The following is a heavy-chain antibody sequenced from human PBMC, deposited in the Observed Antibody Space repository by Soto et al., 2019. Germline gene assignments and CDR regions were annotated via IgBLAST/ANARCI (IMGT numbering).Heavy chain of an antibody. Sequence: QVQLVQSGAEVKKPGSSVKVSCKASGGTFSSYAISWVRQAPGQGLEWMGGIIPIFGTANYAQKSQGRVTITADESTSTAYMELSSLRSEDTAVYYCARDLVLGSQLLRRVGGMDVWGQGTTVTVSS. CDR3: ARDLVLGSQLLRRVGGMDV. V-gene: IGHV1-69*01. D-gene: IGHD2-2*01. CDR1: GGTFSSYA. CDR2: IIPIFGTA. J-gene: IGHJ6*02.